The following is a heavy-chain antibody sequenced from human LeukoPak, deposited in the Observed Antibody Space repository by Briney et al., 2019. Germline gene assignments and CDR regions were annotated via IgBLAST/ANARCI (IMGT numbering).Heavy chain of an antibody. CDR3: AKAYSSSWSNNWLDP. V-gene: IGHV3-30*18. J-gene: IGHJ5*02. D-gene: IGHD6-13*01. CDR2: ISYDGSNK. CDR1: GFTFSSYA. Sequence: GASLRLSCAASGFTFSSYAMSWVRQAPGRGLEWVAVISYDGSNKYYADSVKGRFTISRDNSKNTLYLQMNSLRAEDTAVYYGAKAYSSSWSNNWLDPWGQGTLVTVSS.